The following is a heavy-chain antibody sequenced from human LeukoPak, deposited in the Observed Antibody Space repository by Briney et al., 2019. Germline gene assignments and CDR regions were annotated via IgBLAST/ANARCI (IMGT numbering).Heavy chain of an antibody. CDR2: TNAGNGNT. D-gene: IGHD3-22*01. J-gene: IGHJ4*02. CDR3: AREKYYYDSPAHY. Sequence: GASGKVSCKASGYTFTSYGMHWVRQAPGQRLELVGWTNAGNGNTKYSQKFQGRVTITRDTSASTAYMELSSLRSEDTAVYYYAREKYYYDSPAHYWGQGTLVTVSS. V-gene: IGHV1-3*01. CDR1: GYTFTSYG.